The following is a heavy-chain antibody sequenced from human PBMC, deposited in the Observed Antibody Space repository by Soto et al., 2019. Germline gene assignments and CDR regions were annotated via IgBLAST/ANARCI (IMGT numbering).Heavy chain of an antibody. V-gene: IGHV1-18*04. CDR1: GYTFTSYG. CDR2: ISAYNGNT. J-gene: IGHJ4*02. D-gene: IGHD3-16*01. Sequence: ASVKVSCKASGYTFTSYGISWVRQAPGQGLEWMGWISAYNGNTNYAQKLQGRVTMTTDTSTSTAYMELRSLRSDDTAVYYWARDPPRAYYFDDWGQGTRVTVSS. CDR3: ARDPPRAYYFDD.